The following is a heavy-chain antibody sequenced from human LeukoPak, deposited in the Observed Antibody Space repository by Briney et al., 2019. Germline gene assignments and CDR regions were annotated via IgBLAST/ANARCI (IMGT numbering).Heavy chain of an antibody. CDR2: ISYDGSNK. J-gene: IGHJ6*02. CDR3: ARDRAVAGTQPYGMDV. V-gene: IGHV3-30*04. D-gene: IGHD6-19*01. CDR1: GFTFSSYA. Sequence: QPGRSLRLSCAASGFTFSSYAMHWVRQAPGKGLEWVAVISYDGSNKYYADSVKGRFTISRDNSKNTLYLQMNSLRAEDTAVYYCARDRAVAGTQPYGMDVWGQGTTVTVSS.